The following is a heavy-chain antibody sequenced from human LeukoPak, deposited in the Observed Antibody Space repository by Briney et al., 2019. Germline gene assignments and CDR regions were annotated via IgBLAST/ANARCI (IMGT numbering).Heavy chain of an antibody. CDR3: ARDSSGYQ. J-gene: IGHJ4*02. CDR2: INGSCGGT. V-gene: IGHV3-23*01. CDR1: GITLSNYG. D-gene: IGHD3-22*01. Sequence: PGGSLILSCAVSGITLSNYGMSWVRQAPGKGLEWVAGINGSCGGTNYADSVKGRFTISRDNAKNSLYLQMNSLRAEDTAVYYCARDSSGYQWGQGTLVTVSS.